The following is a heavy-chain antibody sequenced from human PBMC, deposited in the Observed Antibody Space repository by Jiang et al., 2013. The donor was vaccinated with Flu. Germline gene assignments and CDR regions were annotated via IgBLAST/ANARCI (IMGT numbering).Heavy chain of an antibody. D-gene: IGHD1-26*01. V-gene: IGHV1-69*01. J-gene: IGHJ4*02. CDR1: GGTFSSYA. Sequence: QLVESGAEVKKPGSSVKVSCKASGGTFSSYAISWVRQAPGQGLEWMGGIIPIFGTANYAQKFQGRVTITADESTSTAYMELSSLRSEDTAVYYCARDLGHSGSYYRPYYFDYWGQGTLVTVSS. CDR2: IIPIFGTA. CDR3: ARDLGHSGSYYRPYYFDY.